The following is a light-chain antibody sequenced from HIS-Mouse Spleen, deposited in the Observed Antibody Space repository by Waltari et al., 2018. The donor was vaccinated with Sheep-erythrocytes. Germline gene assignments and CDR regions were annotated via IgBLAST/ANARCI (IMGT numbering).Light chain of an antibody. J-gene: IGLJ1*01. CDR3: CSYAGSYNHV. Sequence: QSALTQPRSVSGSPGQSVTISCTGTSSDVGGYNYVSWYQQHPGKAPKLMIYDVSKRPSWVPDRFSGSKSGNTASLTISGLQAEDEDDYYCCSYAGSYNHVFATGTKVTVL. CDR2: DVS. V-gene: IGLV2-11*01. CDR1: SSDVGGYNY.